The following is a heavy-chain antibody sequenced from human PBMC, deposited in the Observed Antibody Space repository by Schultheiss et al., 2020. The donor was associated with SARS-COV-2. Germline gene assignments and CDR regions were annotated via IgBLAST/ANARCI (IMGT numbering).Heavy chain of an antibody. D-gene: IGHD4-17*01. CDR1: GFTFSSFW. Sequence: GGSLRLSCAASGFTFSSFWMHWVRQSPGKGPEWVSRIHRDGSSTDYADSVRGRFTISRDNAKNTLYLQMNSLRDEDTAVYYCAKVKKTNYGVRHGMDVWGQGTTVTVSS. CDR2: IHRDGSST. CDR3: AKVKKTNYGVRHGMDV. V-gene: IGHV3-74*01. J-gene: IGHJ6*02.